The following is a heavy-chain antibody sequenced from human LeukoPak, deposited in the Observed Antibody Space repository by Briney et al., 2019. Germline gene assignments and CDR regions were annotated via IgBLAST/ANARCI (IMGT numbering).Heavy chain of an antibody. Sequence: SETLSLTCTVSGASISSSRYYWGWIRQPPGKGLEWIGSISYSGTTYYNPSLKSRVTISVDTSRNQFSLKLSSVTAPDTAVYYCARGSSIAARPMGYWGQGTLVTVSS. J-gene: IGHJ4*02. CDR3: ARGSSIAARPMGY. V-gene: IGHV4-39*01. CDR2: ISYSGTT. CDR1: GASISSSRYY. D-gene: IGHD6-6*01.